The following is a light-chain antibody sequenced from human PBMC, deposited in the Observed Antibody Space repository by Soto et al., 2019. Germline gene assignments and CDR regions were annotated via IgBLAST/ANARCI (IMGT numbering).Light chain of an antibody. CDR2: DVS. CDR1: SSDVGGYNY. J-gene: IGLJ1*01. CDR3: SSYTSSSTYV. Sequence: QSALTQPASVSGSPGQSITISCTGTSSDVGGYNYVSWYQQHPGKAPKFMIYDVSNRPSGVSNRFSGSKSGNTASLTISGLQAEDEADYYCSSYTSSSTYVFGTGTKLTVL. V-gene: IGLV2-14*01.